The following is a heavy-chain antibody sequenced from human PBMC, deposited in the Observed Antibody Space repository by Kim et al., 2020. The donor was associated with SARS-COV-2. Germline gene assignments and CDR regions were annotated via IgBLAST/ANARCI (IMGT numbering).Heavy chain of an antibody. Sequence: KFQGRGTITADESTSTAYMELSSLRSEDTAVYYCARGLAAAGILNNWFDPWGQGTLVTVSS. J-gene: IGHJ5*02. D-gene: IGHD6-13*01. V-gene: IGHV1-69*01. CDR3: ARGLAAAGILNNWFDP.